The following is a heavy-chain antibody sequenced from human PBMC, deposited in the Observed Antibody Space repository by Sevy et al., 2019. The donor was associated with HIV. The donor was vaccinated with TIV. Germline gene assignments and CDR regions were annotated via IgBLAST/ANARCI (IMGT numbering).Heavy chain of an antibody. J-gene: IGHJ6*02. Sequence: GESLKISCAASGFTFSSYWMSWVRQAPGKGLEWVANIKQDGSEKYYVDSVKGRFTISRDNAKNSLYLQMNSLRVEDTAVYYCARDSRAYYDFWSGYYPVYYYYYGMDVWGQGTTVTVSS. CDR3: ARDSRAYYDFWSGYYPVYYYYYGMDV. CDR2: IKQDGSEK. V-gene: IGHV3-7*03. CDR1: GFTFSSYW. D-gene: IGHD3-3*01.